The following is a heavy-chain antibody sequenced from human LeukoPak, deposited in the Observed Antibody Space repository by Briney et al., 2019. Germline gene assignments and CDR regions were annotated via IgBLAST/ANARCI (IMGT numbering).Heavy chain of an antibody. CDR1: GGSISSSSYY. Sequence: PSETLSLTCTVSGGSISSSSYYWGWIRQPPGKGLEWIGSFYYSGSTYYNPSLKSRVTISVDTSKNQFSLKLSSVTAADTAVYYCARDPGLPYNWFDPWGQGTLVTVSS. J-gene: IGHJ5*02. V-gene: IGHV4-39*07. CDR2: FYYSGST. D-gene: IGHD5/OR15-5a*01. CDR3: ARDPGLPYNWFDP.